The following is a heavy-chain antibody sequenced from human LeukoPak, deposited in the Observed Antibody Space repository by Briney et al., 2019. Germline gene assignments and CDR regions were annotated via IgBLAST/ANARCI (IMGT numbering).Heavy chain of an antibody. CDR2: MNPNSGNT. CDR3: ARRKVGATKSFDY. D-gene: IGHD1-26*01. V-gene: IGHV1-8*03. CDR1: GYSFPNYI. J-gene: IGHJ4*02. Sequence: GASVKDSCKASGYSFPNYILKWVSQTTEQGLERMGHMNPNSGNTGYAQKCQGRVTITRNTSISTAYMELSSLRSEDTAVYYCARRKVGATKSFDYWGQGTMVTVSS.